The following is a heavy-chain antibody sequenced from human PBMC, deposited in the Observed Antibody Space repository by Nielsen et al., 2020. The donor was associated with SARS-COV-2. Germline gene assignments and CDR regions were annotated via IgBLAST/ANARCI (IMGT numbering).Heavy chain of an antibody. D-gene: IGHD3-10*01. CDR2: ISAFNGNT. CDR3: AGDHTMLRGRVLYFDL. V-gene: IGHV1-18*04. J-gene: IGHJ2*01. Sequence: ASVKVSCKASGYTFISYGISWVRQAPGQGLEWMGWISAFNGNTNYAQKLQGRVTMTTETSTSTAYMELRGLRSDDTAVYYCAGDHTMLRGRVLYFDLWGRGTLVTVSS. CDR1: GYTFISYG.